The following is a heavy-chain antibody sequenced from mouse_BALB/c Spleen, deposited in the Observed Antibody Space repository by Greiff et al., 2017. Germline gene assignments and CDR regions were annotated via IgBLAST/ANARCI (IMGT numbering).Heavy chain of an antibody. CDR1: GFNIKDTY. V-gene: IGHV14-3*02. CDR3: ARGMGREGFDY. D-gene: IGHD4-1*01. J-gene: IGHJ2*01. CDR2: IDPANGNT. Sequence: EVQLQQSGAELVKPGASVKLSCTASGFNIKDTYMHWVKQRPEQGLEWIGRIDPANGNTKYDPKFQGKATITADTSSNTAYLQLSSLTSEDTAVYYSARGMGREGFDYGGQGTTLTVAS.